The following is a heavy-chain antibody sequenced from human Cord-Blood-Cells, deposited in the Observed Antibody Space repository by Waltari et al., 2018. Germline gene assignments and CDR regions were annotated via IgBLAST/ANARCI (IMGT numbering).Heavy chain of an antibody. D-gene: IGHD5-18*01. CDR1: GFSLSTRGVG. J-gene: IGHJ3*02. CDR3: AHRGRYSYGYFAFDI. CDR2: IYWDDDK. V-gene: IGHV2-5*02. Sequence: QITLKESGLTLGKPTQTLTLTCTFSGFSLSTRGVGVGWILRPPGKALEWPAPIYWDDDKRYSPSLKSRLTLAQDTSNNQVVLTMTNMDPVDTATYYCAHRGRYSYGYFAFDIWGQGTMVTVSS.